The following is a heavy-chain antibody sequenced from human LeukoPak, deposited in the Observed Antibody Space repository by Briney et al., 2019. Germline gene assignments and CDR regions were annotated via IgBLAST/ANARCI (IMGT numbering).Heavy chain of an antibody. CDR2: IYYSGST. J-gene: IGHJ6*03. CDR3: ARAYGDYVPYYYMDV. V-gene: IGHV4-59*12. D-gene: IGHD4-17*01. Sequence: SETLSLTCTVSGGSISSYYWSWIRQPPGKGLEWIGYIYYSGSTNYNPSLKSRVTISVDTSKNQFSLKLSSVTAADTAVYYCARAYGDYVPYYYMDVWGKGTTVTISS. CDR1: GGSISSYY.